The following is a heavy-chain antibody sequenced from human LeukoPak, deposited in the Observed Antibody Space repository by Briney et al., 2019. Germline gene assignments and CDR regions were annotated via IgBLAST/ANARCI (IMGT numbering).Heavy chain of an antibody. V-gene: IGHV4-39*07. CDR3: ARSAGFTINRFFDY. Sequence: SETLSLTCTVSGGSISSSSYYWGWIRQPPGKGLEWIGSIYYSGSTYYNPSLKSRVTISVDTSKNQFSLKLSSVTAADTAVYYCARSAGFTINRFFDYWGQGTLVTVSS. CDR1: GGSISSSSYY. CDR2: IYYSGST. J-gene: IGHJ4*02. D-gene: IGHD3-10*01.